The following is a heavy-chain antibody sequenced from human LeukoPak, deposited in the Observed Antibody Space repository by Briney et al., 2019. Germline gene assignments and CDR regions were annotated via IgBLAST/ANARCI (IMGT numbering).Heavy chain of an antibody. CDR2: IDPSDSYT. J-gene: IGHJ4*02. CDR3: ARLDGTMVRGVISRLLDY. V-gene: IGHV5-10-1*01. D-gene: IGHD3-10*01. Sequence: GESLKISCKGSGYSFTSYWISWVRQMPGKGLEWMGRIDPSDSYTNYSPSFQGHVTISADKSISTAYLQWSSLKASDTAMYYCARLDGTMVRGVISRLLDYWGQGTLVTVSS. CDR1: GYSFTSYW.